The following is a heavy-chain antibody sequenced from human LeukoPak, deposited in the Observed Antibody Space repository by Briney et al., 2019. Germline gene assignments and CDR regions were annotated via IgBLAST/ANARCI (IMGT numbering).Heavy chain of an antibody. CDR2: IYYSGST. V-gene: IGHV4-39*01. J-gene: IGHJ4*02. D-gene: IGHD1-26*01. Sequence: KASETLSLTCTVSGGSISSSSYYWGGIRQPPGKGLEWIGSIYYSGSTYYNPSLKGRVTISVDTSKNEFSLKLSSVTAADTAVYYCARYNGNYPYYFDYWGQGTLVTVSS. CDR1: GGSISSSSYY. CDR3: ARYNGNYPYYFDY.